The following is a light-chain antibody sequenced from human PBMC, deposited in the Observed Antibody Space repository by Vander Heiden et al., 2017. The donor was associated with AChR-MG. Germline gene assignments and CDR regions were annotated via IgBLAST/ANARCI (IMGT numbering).Light chain of an antibody. CDR3: QQYYSYPRT. J-gene: IGKJ4*01. Sequence: AIRITQSPSSLSASTGDRVTITCRASQGISSYLAWYQQKPGKAPKLLIYAASTLQSGVPSRFSDSGSGTDFTLTISCLQSEDFATYYCQQYYSYPRTFGVGTKVEIK. CDR2: AAS. V-gene: IGKV1-8*01. CDR1: QGISSY.